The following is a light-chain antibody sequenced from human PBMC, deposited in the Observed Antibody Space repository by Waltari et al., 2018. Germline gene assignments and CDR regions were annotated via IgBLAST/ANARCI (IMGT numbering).Light chain of an antibody. Sequence: DIQMTQSPFTLSASVGDRVNITCRASQSISNWLAWYQHKPGKAPKLLIYKASTLASGVPSRFSGSGSGTDFSLTISSLQPDDFATYYCQQYNSYSLLTFGGGTKVEIK. CDR2: KAS. CDR1: QSISNW. V-gene: IGKV1-5*03. J-gene: IGKJ4*01. CDR3: QQYNSYSLLT.